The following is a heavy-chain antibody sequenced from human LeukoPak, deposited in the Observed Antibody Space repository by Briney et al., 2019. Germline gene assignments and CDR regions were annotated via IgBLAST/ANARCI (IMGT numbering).Heavy chain of an antibody. CDR1: GFTFSSYS. CDR2: IKQDGSEK. Sequence: GGSLRLSCAASGFTFSSYSTNWVRQAPGKGLEWVANIKQDGSEKYYVDSVKGRFTISRDNAKDSLYLQMNSLRAEDTAVYYCARGRSYFDYWGQGTLVTVSS. CDR3: ARGRSYFDY. V-gene: IGHV3-7*01. J-gene: IGHJ4*02.